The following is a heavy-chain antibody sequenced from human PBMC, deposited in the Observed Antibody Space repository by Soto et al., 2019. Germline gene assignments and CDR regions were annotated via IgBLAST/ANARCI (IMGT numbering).Heavy chain of an antibody. J-gene: IGHJ4*02. V-gene: IGHV3-23*01. CDR2: INPSGDST. CDR3: AKVDVSTAGSFDY. Sequence: SLRLSCVASGFTFSRHGLSWVRQAPGKGLEWVSTINPSGDSTFYADSVKGRFTISRDNSKNTVYLQMNSLSVGDTAVYLCAKVDVSTAGSFDYWGQGALVTVSS. D-gene: IGHD6-13*01. CDR1: GFTFSRHG.